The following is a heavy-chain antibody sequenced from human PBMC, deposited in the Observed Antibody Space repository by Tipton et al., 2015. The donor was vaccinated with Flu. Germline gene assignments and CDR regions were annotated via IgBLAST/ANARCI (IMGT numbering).Heavy chain of an antibody. Sequence: TLSLTCAVSGGSMSTSDYYWGWIRQPPGKGLEWIGEINHSGSTNYNPSLKSRVTISVDTSKNQFSLKLSSVTAADTAVYYCARVTELLWFGEARGWFDPWGQGTLVTVSS. CDR2: INHSGST. CDR3: ARVTELLWFGEARGWFDP. CDR1: GGSMSTSDYY. J-gene: IGHJ5*02. V-gene: IGHV4-39*07. D-gene: IGHD3-10*01.